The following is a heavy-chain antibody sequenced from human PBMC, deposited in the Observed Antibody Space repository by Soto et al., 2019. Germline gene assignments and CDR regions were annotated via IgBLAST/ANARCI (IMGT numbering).Heavy chain of an antibody. CDR2: INSDGSSR. J-gene: IGHJ4*02. D-gene: IGHD2-2*01. Sequence: EVKLVESGGGLVQPGGSLRLSCAAYGFTSSDYWMYWVRQAPGKGLVWVSRINSDGSSRNYADSVKGRFTISRDNAKNTLYLEMNSLRVEDTAVYYCAREESSSSAFDYWGQGTLVTVSS. V-gene: IGHV3-74*01. CDR1: GFTSSDYW. CDR3: AREESSSSAFDY.